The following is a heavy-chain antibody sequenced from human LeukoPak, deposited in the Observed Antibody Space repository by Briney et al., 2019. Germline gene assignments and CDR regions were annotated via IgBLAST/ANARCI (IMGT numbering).Heavy chain of an antibody. CDR3: ARPNITSYYDSRGYDAFDV. CDR1: GYRFNAYW. J-gene: IGHJ3*01. CDR2: IYPDDSDT. Sequence: GESLKISCKGSGYRFNAYWIAWVRQMPGKGLVWMGFIYPDDSDTRYSPSFQGQVTISADKSVRTAYLQWSSLKASDTAMYYCARPNITSYYDSRGYDAFDVWGQGTMVTVSS. D-gene: IGHD3-22*01. V-gene: IGHV5-51*01.